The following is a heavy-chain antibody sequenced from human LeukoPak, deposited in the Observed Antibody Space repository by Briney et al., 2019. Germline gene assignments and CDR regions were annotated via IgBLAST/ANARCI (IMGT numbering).Heavy chain of an antibody. J-gene: IGHJ4*02. D-gene: IGHD1-26*01. CDR1: GFTFCDYY. CDR2: ISSSGSTI. V-gene: IGHV3-11*01. Sequence: GGSLRLSCAACGFTFCDYYMSWIRQAPGKGLKWVSYISSSGSTIYYADSVKGRFTISRDNAKNSLYLQMNSLRAEDTAVYYCARDLGGSYYTFDYWGQGTLVTVSS. CDR3: ARDLGGSYYTFDY.